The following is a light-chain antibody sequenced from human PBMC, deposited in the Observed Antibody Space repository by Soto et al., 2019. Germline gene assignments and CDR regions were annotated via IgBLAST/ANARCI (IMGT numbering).Light chain of an antibody. J-gene: IGLJ2*01. CDR1: SSDVGAYNL. CDR2: EVN. V-gene: IGLV2-23*02. Sequence: QSALTQPASVSGSPGQSITISCTGTSSDVGAYNLVSWYQQHPGKAPKLMIYEVNKRPSGVSNRFSGSKSGNTASLTISGLQAEDTADYYCCSYAGSSTLVFGGGTKVTVL. CDR3: CSYAGSSTLV.